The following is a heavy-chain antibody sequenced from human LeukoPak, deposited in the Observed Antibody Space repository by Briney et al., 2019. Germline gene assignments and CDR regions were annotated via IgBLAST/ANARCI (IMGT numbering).Heavy chain of an antibody. Sequence: GGSLRLSCAASGFTFSSYSMNWVRQAPGKGLEWVSSISSSSSYIYYADSVKGRFTISRDNAKNSLYLQMNSLRAEDAAVYYCARDTRRDGAYGMDVWGQGTTVTVSS. CDR3: ARDTRRDGAYGMDV. J-gene: IGHJ6*02. CDR1: GFTFSSYS. CDR2: ISSSSSYI. D-gene: IGHD5-24*01. V-gene: IGHV3-21*01.